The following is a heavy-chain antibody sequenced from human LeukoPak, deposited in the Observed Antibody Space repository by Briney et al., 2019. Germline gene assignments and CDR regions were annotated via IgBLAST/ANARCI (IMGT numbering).Heavy chain of an antibody. V-gene: IGHV3-9*01. J-gene: IGHJ4*02. Sequence: PGGSLRLSCAASGFTFDDYAMPWVRQAPGKGLEWVSGISWNSGSIGYADSVKGRFTNSRDNAKNSLYLQMNSLRAEDTALYYCAKDISRSTAAVAVDYWGQGTLVTVSS. CDR2: ISWNSGSI. CDR1: GFTFDDYA. D-gene: IGHD6-13*01. CDR3: AKDISRSTAAVAVDY.